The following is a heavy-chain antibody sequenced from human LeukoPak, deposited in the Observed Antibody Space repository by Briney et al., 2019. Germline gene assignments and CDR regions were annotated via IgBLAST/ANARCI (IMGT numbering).Heavy chain of an antibody. CDR2: IYHSGST. Sequence: SETLSLTCTVPGGSISSSSYYWGWIRQPPGKGLEWIGSIYHSGSTYYNPSLKSRVTISVDTSKNQFSLKLSSVTAADTAVYYCARAISTVAGGGTFDYWGQGTLVTVSS. J-gene: IGHJ4*02. V-gene: IGHV4-39*07. CDR1: GGSISSSSYY. D-gene: IGHD6-19*01. CDR3: ARAISTVAGGGTFDY.